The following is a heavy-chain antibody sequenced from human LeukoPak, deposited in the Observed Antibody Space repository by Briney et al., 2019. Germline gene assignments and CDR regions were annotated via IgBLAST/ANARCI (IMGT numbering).Heavy chain of an antibody. Sequence: GGTLRLSCAASGFTFSDYYMSWIRQAPGKGLEWVSYISSSGSTIYYANSVKGRFTISRDTAKNSLYLQMNSLRAEDTAVYYCARALDRGSYAIDYWGQGTLVTVSS. CDR1: GFTFSDYY. V-gene: IGHV3-11*01. J-gene: IGHJ4*02. CDR2: ISSSGSTI. D-gene: IGHD1-26*01. CDR3: ARALDRGSYAIDY.